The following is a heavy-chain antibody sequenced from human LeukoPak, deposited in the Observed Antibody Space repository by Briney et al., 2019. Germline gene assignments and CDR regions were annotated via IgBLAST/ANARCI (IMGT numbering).Heavy chain of an antibody. CDR1: GYGFTTCW. V-gene: IGHV5-51*01. J-gene: IGHJ4*02. CDR2: INPGDSDT. Sequence: GESLKISCKGSGYGFTTCWIGWVRQMPGKGLEWMGVINPGDSDTRYSPSFQGQVTISADKSITTAYLQWSSLKASATAMYYCARLRWAAGDGYYFDYWGQGTPVTVSS. D-gene: IGHD6-13*01. CDR3: ARLRWAAGDGYYFDY.